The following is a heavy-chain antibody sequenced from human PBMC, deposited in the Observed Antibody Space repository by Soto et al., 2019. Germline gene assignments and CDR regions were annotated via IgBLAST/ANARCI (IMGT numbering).Heavy chain of an antibody. CDR2: ISDSADSA. Sequence: EVQQLESGGGLVQTGGTMRLSCAGCGFTFRIYVMSWVRKVPGKGQEWVSTISDSADSAYYADSVKGRFTISRDNSKNTLYLQMNSLRAEDTAVYYCARPYGGKIGDALDLWGQGTTVTVSS. J-gene: IGHJ3*01. CDR1: GFTFRIYV. CDR3: ARPYGGKIGDALDL. D-gene: IGHD2-15*01. V-gene: IGHV3-23*01.